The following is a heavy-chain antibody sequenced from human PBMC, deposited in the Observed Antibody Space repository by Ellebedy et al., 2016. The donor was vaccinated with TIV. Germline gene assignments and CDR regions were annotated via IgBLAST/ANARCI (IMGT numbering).Heavy chain of an antibody. D-gene: IGHD6-19*01. CDR3: ARTPYITGWHLDY. CDR2: IIAFFGTS. CDR1: GDIFSSSA. Sequence: ASVKVSXXASGDIFSSSAISWVRQAPGQGLEWMGGIIAFFGTSKYAQKFKDRVTITADESTNTVYMEVNSLKTDDTAVYYCARTPYITGWHLDYWGQGTLVTVSP. V-gene: IGHV1-69*13. J-gene: IGHJ4*02.